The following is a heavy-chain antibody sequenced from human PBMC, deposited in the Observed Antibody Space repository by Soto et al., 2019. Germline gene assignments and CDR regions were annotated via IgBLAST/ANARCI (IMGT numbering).Heavy chain of an antibody. CDR1: GGSISSSNW. CDR2: IYHSGST. Sequence: SETLSLTCAVSGGSISSSNWWSWVRQPPGKGLEWIGEIYHSGSTNYNPSLKSRVTISVDKSKNQFSLKLNSVTAADTAVYFCARVPSPFDFYYAMDVWGQGTTVTVSS. J-gene: IGHJ6*02. CDR3: ARVPSPFDFYYAMDV. V-gene: IGHV4-4*02. D-gene: IGHD3-16*01.